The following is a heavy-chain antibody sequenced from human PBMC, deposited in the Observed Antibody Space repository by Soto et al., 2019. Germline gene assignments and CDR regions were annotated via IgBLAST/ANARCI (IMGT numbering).Heavy chain of an antibody. V-gene: IGHV4-4*02. J-gene: IGHJ4*02. D-gene: IGHD6-19*01. CDR3: ATSSSGWYPPY. CDR2: IYHSGSS. CDR1: GGSISSSNW. Sequence: QVQLQESGPGLVKPSGTLSLTCAVSGGSISSSNWWSWVRQPPGKGLEWIGEIYHSGSSNYNPSLKSRVAISVDNSNTQFSLKLSSVTAADTAVYYCATSSSGWYPPYWGQGTLVTVSS.